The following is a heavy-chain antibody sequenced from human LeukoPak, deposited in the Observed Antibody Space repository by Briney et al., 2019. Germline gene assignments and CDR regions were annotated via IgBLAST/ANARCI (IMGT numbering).Heavy chain of an antibody. J-gene: IGHJ4*02. CDR2: ISSSSSSSI. Sequence: GGSLRLSCAASGFTFSSYSMNWVRQAPGKGLEWVSSISSSSSSSIYYADSVNGRFTISRDNAKNSLYLQMNSLRAEDTAVYYCARDRAGYSYGTYFDYWGQGTLVTVSS. D-gene: IGHD5-18*01. V-gene: IGHV3-21*01. CDR1: GFTFSSYS. CDR3: ARDRAGYSYGTYFDY.